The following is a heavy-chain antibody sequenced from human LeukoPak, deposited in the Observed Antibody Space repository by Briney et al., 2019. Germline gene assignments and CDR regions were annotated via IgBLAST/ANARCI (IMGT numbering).Heavy chain of an antibody. Sequence: ASVKVSCKVSGYTLTELSMHWVRQAPGKGLDWMGGFDPEDGETNYAQKFQGRVAMTEDTSADTAYMELSSLRSEATVVYCSTTLSSGWSYAMLNFDNWGQGTLVTVFS. CDR2: FDPEDGET. D-gene: IGHD6-19*01. CDR1: GYTLTELS. CDR3: TTLSSGWSYAMLNFDN. J-gene: IGHJ4*02. V-gene: IGHV1-24*01.